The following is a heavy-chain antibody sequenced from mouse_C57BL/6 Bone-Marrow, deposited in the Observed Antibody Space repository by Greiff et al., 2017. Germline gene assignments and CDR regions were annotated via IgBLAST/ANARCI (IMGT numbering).Heavy chain of an antibody. CDR3: ARERDGNPWYFDV. V-gene: IGHV1-50*01. Sequence: QVQLQQPGAELVKPGASVKLSCKASGYTFTSYWMQWVKQRPGQGLEWIGEIDPSDSYTNYNQKFKGKATLTVDTSSSTAYMQLSSLTSEDSAVYYCARERDGNPWYFDVWGTGTTVTVSS. CDR1: GYTFTSYW. D-gene: IGHD2-1*01. J-gene: IGHJ1*03. CDR2: IDPSDSYT.